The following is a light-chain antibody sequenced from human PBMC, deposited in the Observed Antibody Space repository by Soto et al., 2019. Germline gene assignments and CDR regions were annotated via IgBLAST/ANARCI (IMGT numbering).Light chain of an antibody. J-gene: IGKJ1*01. CDR2: GTT. CDR1: QSISSS. V-gene: IGKV3-15*01. Sequence: EIVMTQSPATLSVSPGERATLSCRASQSISSSLAWYQQRPGQAPRLLIYGTTTRAAGGPSRFSGSGSGAEFTLAISSLQSEDFAYYYGQQYNNWPKTCGQGTKVEIK. CDR3: QQYNNWPKT.